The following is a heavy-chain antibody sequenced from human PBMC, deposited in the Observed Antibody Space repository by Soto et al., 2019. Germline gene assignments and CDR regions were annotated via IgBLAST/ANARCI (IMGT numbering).Heavy chain of an antibody. D-gene: IGHD3-10*01. CDR3: TRDRGGLGH. CDR2: IKGDGSEK. V-gene: IGHV3-7*01. J-gene: IGHJ4*02. Sequence: GGSLRLSCAASGFTFNYFPMSWVRQTPGKGLEWLSNIKGDGSEKFYVDSVKGRFTISRDNAKNSLYLHMNSLRAEDTAVYYCTRDRGGLGHWGQGTLVTVSS. CDR1: GFTFNYFP.